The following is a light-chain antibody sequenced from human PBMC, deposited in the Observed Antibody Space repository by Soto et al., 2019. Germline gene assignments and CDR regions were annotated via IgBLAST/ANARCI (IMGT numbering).Light chain of an antibody. CDR3: QQPISFPIT. CDR1: RDLSGW. J-gene: IGKJ5*01. Sequence: DIQRTQSPSSMFASVRDRVTITCRAIRDLSGWLAWYQQKPGKAPKLLISAASSLQSGVPSRFSGSGSGTDFTLTIRSLQPEDFATYYCQQPISFPITFGQGTRLETK. V-gene: IGKV1D-12*01. CDR2: AAS.